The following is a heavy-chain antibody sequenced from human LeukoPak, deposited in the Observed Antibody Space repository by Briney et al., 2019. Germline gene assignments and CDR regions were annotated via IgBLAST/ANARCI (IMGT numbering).Heavy chain of an antibody. Sequence: SESLSLTCTVSGGSMTSSSYYWDWIRHSPGKGLEWIGTVYSSGRTYYNSYLKSRVTISLDTSKSQFSLKLDSVTAADTAVYYCARGDGEYSDYPQLGYFDYWGQGTLVTVSS. D-gene: IGHD4-11*01. J-gene: IGHJ4*02. CDR1: GGSMTSSSYY. CDR2: VYSSGRT. CDR3: ARGDGEYSDYPQLGYFDY. V-gene: IGHV4-39*07.